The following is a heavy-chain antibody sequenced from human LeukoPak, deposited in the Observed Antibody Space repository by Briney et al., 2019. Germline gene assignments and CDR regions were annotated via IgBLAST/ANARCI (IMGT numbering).Heavy chain of an antibody. CDR1: GFTFSSYG. CDR2: ISYDGSNK. V-gene: IGHV3-30*18. D-gene: IGHD3-9*01. CDR3: AKDHSEYYDILTGKWANFDY. Sequence: PGGSLRLSCAASGFTFSSYGMHWVRQAPGKGLEWVAVISYDGSNKYYADSVKGRFTISRDNSKNTLYPQMNSLRAEDTAVYYCAKDHSEYYDILTGKWANFDYWGQGTLVTVSS. J-gene: IGHJ4*02.